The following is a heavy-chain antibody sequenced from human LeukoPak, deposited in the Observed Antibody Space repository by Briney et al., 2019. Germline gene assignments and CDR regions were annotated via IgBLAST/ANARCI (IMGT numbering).Heavy chain of an antibody. CDR1: GYTFTGYY. Sequence: ASVKVSCKASGYTFTGYYMHWVRQAPGQGLEWMGWINPNSGGTNYAQKFQGRVTMTRDTSISTAYMELSRLRSDDTAVYYCARYAGATAFSDYWGQGTLVTVSS. CDR3: ARYAGATAFSDY. D-gene: IGHD1-26*01. V-gene: IGHV1-2*02. J-gene: IGHJ4*02. CDR2: INPNSGGT.